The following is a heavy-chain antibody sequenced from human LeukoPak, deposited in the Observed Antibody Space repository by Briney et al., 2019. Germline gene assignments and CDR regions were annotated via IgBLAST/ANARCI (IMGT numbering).Heavy chain of an antibody. CDR1: VGSISSGSYY. Sequence: PSQTLSLTCTVSVGSISSGSYYCSCIRQPAGKGLEWIGRIYTSESTNYNPSLKSRVTISVDTSKNQFSLKLSSVTAADTAVYYCARDRGTWNDDGFDYWGQGTLVTVSS. V-gene: IGHV4-61*02. CDR3: ARDRGTWNDDGFDY. CDR2: IYTSEST. D-gene: IGHD1-1*01. J-gene: IGHJ4*02.